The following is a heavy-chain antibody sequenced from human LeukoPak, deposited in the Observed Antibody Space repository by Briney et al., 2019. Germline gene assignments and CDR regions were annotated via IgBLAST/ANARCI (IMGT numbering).Heavy chain of an antibody. Sequence: SETLSLTCGVSGGSISSTNWWSWVRQPPGKGLEWIGYIYYSGSTYYNPSLKSRVTISVDTSKNQFSLKLSSVTAADTAVYYCARESADGSGYSFYYYYGMDVWGQGTTVTVSS. V-gene: IGHV4-30-4*01. J-gene: IGHJ6*02. CDR2: IYYSGST. D-gene: IGHD3-22*01. CDR3: ARESADGSGYSFYYYYGMDV. CDR1: GGSISSTNW.